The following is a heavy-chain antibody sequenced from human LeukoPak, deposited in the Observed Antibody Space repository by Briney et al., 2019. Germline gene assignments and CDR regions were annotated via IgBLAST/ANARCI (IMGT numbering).Heavy chain of an antibody. D-gene: IGHD3-3*01. CDR1: GFTFGSCA. CDR2: ISGSGGST. Sequence: GGSLRLSCAASGFTFGSCAMSWVRQAPGKGLEWVSAISGSGGSTYYADSVKGRFTISRDNSKNTLYLQMNSLRAEDTAVYCCAKDRIRFDYYYGMDVWGQGTTVTVSS. V-gene: IGHV3-23*01. CDR3: AKDRIRFDYYYGMDV. J-gene: IGHJ6*02.